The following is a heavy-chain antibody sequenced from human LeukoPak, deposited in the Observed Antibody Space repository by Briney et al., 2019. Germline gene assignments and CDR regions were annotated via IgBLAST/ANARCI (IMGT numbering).Heavy chain of an antibody. Sequence: GGSLRLSCAASGFTFSSYGMHWVRQAPGKGLEWVAVISYDGSNKYYADSVKGRYTISRDNSKNALYLQMNSLRAEDTAVYYCAKIPLCGGDCYPDYWGQGTLVTVSS. J-gene: IGHJ4*02. CDR3: AKIPLCGGDCYPDY. CDR1: GFTFSSYG. CDR2: ISYDGSNK. V-gene: IGHV3-30*18. D-gene: IGHD2-21*02.